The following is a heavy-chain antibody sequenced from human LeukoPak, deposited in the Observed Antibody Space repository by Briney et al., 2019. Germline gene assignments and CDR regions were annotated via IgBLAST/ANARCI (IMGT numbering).Heavy chain of an antibody. CDR2: ISSSSSTI. Sequence: GGSLRLSCAASGFTFSSYSMNWVRQAPGKGLEWVSYISSSSSTIYYADSVKGRFTISRDNAKNSLYLQMNSLRAEDTAVYYCARGPFYGDYVGGAFDICGQGTMVTVSS. CDR3: ARGPFYGDYVGGAFDI. D-gene: IGHD4-17*01. V-gene: IGHV3-48*01. J-gene: IGHJ3*02. CDR1: GFTFSSYS.